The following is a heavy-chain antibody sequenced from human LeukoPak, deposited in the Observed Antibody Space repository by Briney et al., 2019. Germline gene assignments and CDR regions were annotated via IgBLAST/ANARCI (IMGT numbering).Heavy chain of an antibody. CDR3: ARLYTRLDFDWLSWDY. V-gene: IGHV1-18*01. D-gene: IGHD3-9*01. Sequence: ASVKVSCKASGYTFTSYGISWVRQAPGQGLEWMGWISAYNGNTNYAQKLQGRVTMTTDTSTSTAYMELRSLRSDDTAVYYCARLYTRLDFDWLSWDYWGQGTLVTVSS. CDR2: ISAYNGNT. CDR1: GYTFTSYG. J-gene: IGHJ4*02.